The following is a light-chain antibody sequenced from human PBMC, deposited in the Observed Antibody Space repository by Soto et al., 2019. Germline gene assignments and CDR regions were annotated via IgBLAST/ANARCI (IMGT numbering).Light chain of an antibody. Sequence: QSLLTPPASVSGSPGQSITISCPGTSSDVGAYTSVSWYQHHPDKAPKVMIYEVNKRPSGVSLRFSGSKSGNTASLAISGLQADDEAHYYCSSDISDSRSYVCGTVTKV. CDR2: EVN. CDR3: SSDISDSRSYV. J-gene: IGLJ1*01. CDR1: SSDVGAYTS. V-gene: IGLV2-14*01.